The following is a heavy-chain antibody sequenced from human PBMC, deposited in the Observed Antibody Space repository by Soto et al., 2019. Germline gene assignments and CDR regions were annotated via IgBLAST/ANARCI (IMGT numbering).Heavy chain of an antibody. Sequence: GGSLRLSCDASGFTLSCFAMHWVRQAPGQGLEWVAVISNDGTNQYYSESVKGRFTISRDNSKNTLYLQMNNLRAEDTAVYYWAKEYYYDSSVYYKNYYARAVGAKGPTAPVSS. J-gene: IGHJ6*04. D-gene: IGHD3-22*01. CDR2: ISNDGTNQ. CDR1: GFTLSCFA. V-gene: IGHV3-30*18. CDR3: AKEYYYDSSVYYKNYYARAV.